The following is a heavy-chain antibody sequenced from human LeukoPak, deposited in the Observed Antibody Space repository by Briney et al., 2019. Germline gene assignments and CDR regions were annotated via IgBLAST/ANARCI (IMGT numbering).Heavy chain of an antibody. V-gene: IGHV4-34*01. D-gene: IGHD2-2*01. CDR2: INHSGST. Sequence: SETLSLTCAVYGGSFSGYYWSWIRQPPGKGLEWIGEINHSGSTNYNPSLKSRVTISVDTSKNQFSLKLSSVTAADTAVYYCARRPGVVVPAARRGAFDIWGQGTMVTVSS. CDR3: ARRPGVVVPAARRGAFDI. J-gene: IGHJ3*02. CDR1: GGSFSGYY.